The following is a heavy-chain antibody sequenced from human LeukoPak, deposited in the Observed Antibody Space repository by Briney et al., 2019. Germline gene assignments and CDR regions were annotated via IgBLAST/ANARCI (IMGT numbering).Heavy chain of an antibody. CDR2: INPNSGGT. V-gene: IGHV1-2*02. CDR1: GYTFTGYY. J-gene: IGHJ3*02. Sequence: ASVKVSCKASGYTFTGYYMQWVRQAPGQGLEWMEWINPNSGGTNYAQKFQGRVTMTRDTSISTAYMELSRLRSDDTAVYYCGREGGCSSTSCDKRDAFDIWGQGTMVTVSS. CDR3: GREGGCSSTSCDKRDAFDI. D-gene: IGHD2-2*01.